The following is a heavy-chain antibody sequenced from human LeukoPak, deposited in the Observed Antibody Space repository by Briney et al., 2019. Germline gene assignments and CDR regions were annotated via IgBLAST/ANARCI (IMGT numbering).Heavy chain of an antibody. CDR2: IYYSGST. J-gene: IGHJ4*02. D-gene: IGHD6-13*01. Sequence: SETLSLTCTASGDYIIPSNDYLSWIRQHPGKGLEWIGYIYYSGSTHYNPSLKSRITISVDTSKNQFSLSLSSVTAADTALYSRARGDLPRSGWFYFDFWGQGTLVTVSS. V-gene: IGHV4-31*03. CDR1: GDYIIPSNDY. CDR3: ARGDLPRSGWFYFDF.